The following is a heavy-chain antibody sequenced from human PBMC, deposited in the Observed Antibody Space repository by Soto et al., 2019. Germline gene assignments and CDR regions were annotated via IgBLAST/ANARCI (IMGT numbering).Heavy chain of an antibody. CDR1: GFTFDDYT. Sequence: SLRLSCAASGFTFDDYTMHWVRQAPGKGLEWVSLISWDGGSTYYADSVKGRFTISRDNSKNSLYLQMNSLRTEDTALYYCAKDMRRYYYYGMDVWGQGTTVTVS. CDR2: ISWDGGST. J-gene: IGHJ6*02. V-gene: IGHV3-43*01. CDR3: AKDMRRYYYYGMDV.